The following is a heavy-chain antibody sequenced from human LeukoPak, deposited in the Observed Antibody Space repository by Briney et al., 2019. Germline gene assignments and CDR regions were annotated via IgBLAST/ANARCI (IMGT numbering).Heavy chain of an antibody. CDR3: ATSGGDYGFDY. CDR1: GGSISSYY. D-gene: IGHD4-17*01. Sequence: PSETLSLTCTVSGGSISSYYWSWIRQPPGKGLEWIGYIYYSGSTNYNPSLKSRVTISVDTSKNQFSLKLSSVTAADTAVYYCATSGGDYGFDYWGQGTLVTVSS. J-gene: IGHJ4*02. V-gene: IGHV4-59*08. CDR2: IYYSGST.